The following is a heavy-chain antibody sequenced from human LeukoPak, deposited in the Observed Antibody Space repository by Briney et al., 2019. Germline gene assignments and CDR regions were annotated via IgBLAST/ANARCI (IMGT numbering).Heavy chain of an antibody. CDR2: ISWDGGST. CDR1: GFTFSTYV. Sequence: GGSLRLSCAASGFTFSTYVMSWVRQAPGKGLEWVSLISWDGGSTYYADSVKGRFTISRDNSKNSLYLQMNSLRTEDTALYYCAKDMGWLQPFDYWGQGTLVTVSS. V-gene: IGHV3-43*01. D-gene: IGHD5-24*01. CDR3: AKDMGWLQPFDY. J-gene: IGHJ4*02.